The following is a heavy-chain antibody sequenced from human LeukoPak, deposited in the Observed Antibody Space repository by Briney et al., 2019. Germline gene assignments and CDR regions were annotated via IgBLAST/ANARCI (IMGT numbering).Heavy chain of an antibody. J-gene: IGHJ5*02. V-gene: IGHV3-23*01. D-gene: IGHD3-10*01. Sequence: GGSLRLSCTVSGFSLSSYAMSWVRRAPGKGLEWVSATSSSDDGKYYADSVRGRFTISRDNSRNTMYLQMNSLRAEDTAVYYCAIRSGGPWGQGTLVTVSS. CDR3: AIRSGGP. CDR1: GFSLSSYA. CDR2: TSSSDDGK.